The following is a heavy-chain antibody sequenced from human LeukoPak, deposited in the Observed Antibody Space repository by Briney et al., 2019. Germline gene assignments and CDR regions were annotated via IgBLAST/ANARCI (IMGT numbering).Heavy chain of an antibody. J-gene: IGHJ6*02. Sequence: PGGSLRLSCAASGFTVSRNYMSWARLAPGKGLEWVSITSAGATHYATSVKGRFTISRDNSKNTVYLQMNSLRAEDTAVYYCATRGLSGYYYGMDVWGQGTTVTVSS. CDR2: TSAGAT. CDR1: GFTVSRNY. D-gene: IGHD3/OR15-3a*01. V-gene: IGHV3-66*01. CDR3: ATRGLSGYYYGMDV.